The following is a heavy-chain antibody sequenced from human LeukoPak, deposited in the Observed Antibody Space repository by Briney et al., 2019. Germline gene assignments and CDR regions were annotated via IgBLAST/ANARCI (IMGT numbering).Heavy chain of an antibody. J-gene: IGHJ6*02. Sequence: GGSLRLSCAASAFTFSSYAMSWVRQAPGKGLEWVSLISGGGGSTYYADSVKGRFTIPRDNSKNTLYLQMNSLRAEDTAVYYCAKHGYCSTAGCPGSHHYYGMDVWGQGTTVTVSS. CDR3: AKHGYCSTAGCPGSHHYYGMDV. CDR1: AFTFSSYA. CDR2: ISGGGGST. D-gene: IGHD2-2*01. V-gene: IGHV3-23*01.